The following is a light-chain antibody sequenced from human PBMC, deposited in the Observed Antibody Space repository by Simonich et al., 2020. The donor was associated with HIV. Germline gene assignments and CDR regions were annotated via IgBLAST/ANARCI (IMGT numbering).Light chain of an antibody. Sequence: DVVMTQSPLSLPVTLGQPASISCRSSQSLVHSDGNTYLNWFQQRPGKSPRRLIYKGSTRDSGVPDRFSGSGSGTDFTLKISRVEAEDVGIYYCMQGTHWPPWTFGQGTKVEIK. CDR2: KGS. CDR3: MQGTHWPPWT. V-gene: IGKV2-30*02. J-gene: IGKJ1*01. CDR1: QSLVHSDGNTY.